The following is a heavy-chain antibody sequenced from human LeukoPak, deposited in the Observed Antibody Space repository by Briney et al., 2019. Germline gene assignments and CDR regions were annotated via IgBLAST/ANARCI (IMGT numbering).Heavy chain of an antibody. CDR2: IYYSGST. V-gene: IGHV4-59*01. CDR1: GGSISSYY. J-gene: IGHJ6*02. Sequence: SETLSLTCTVSGGSISSYYWSWIRQPPGKGLEWIGYIYYSGSTNYNPSLKSRVTISVDTSENQFSLKLSSVTAADTAVYYCARVMGSGSWSLYYYYYGMDVWGQGTTVTVSS. D-gene: IGHD6-13*01. CDR3: ARVMGSGSWSLYYYYYGMDV.